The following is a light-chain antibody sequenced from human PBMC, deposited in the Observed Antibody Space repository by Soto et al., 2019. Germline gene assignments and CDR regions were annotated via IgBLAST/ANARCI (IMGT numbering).Light chain of an antibody. V-gene: IGLV2-14*01. CDR2: EVS. CDR3: SSYSISTAYL. Sequence: QSVLTKPASVSGSPGQSITISCTGTSSDVGGYDYVSWYQLHPGKAPKLMVFEVSNRPSGASYRFSGSKSGNTASLTISGLQAEDEADYFCSSYSISTAYLFGTGTKVTVL. J-gene: IGLJ1*01. CDR1: SSDVGGYDY.